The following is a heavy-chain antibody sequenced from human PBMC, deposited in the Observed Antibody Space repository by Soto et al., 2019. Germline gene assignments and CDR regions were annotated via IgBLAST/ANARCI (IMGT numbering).Heavy chain of an antibody. D-gene: IGHD3-3*01. CDR1: GITCSSYS. Sequence: GGSSIVSCATSGITCSSYSMSRVLQSPAKGLQCVSTVTDPGGDAKYADCVRGRFVIYRDNSKKTLYLQMTSLTAEDSPMYFCARGSTDSYPWSRIFDFWGRGALVTVSS. V-gene: IGHV3-23*01. J-gene: IGHJ4*02. CDR3: ARGSTDSYPWSRIFDF. CDR2: VTDPGGDA.